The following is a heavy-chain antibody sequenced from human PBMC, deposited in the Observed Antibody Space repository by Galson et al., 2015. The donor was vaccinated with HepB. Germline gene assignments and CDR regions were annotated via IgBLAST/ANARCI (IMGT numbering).Heavy chain of an antibody. CDR1: GFAFSDSY. J-gene: IGHJ4*02. V-gene: IGHV3-11*03. CDR2: ITRTSSYT. Sequence: SLRLSCAASGFAFSDSYMNWIRQSPGKGLEWLSHITRTSSYTKYADSVMGRFTISRDNAKNSLYLQMDALTAEDTAVYYCATSIRRFGGFEFWGRGTLVTVSS. D-gene: IGHD3-10*01. CDR3: ATSIRRFGGFEF.